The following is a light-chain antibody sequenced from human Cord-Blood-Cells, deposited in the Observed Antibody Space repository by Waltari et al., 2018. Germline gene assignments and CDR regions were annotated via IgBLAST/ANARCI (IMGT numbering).Light chain of an antibody. Sequence: QSALTQPASVSGSPGQSITIPCPGTSSDVGRYNSVSWYQQHPGKAPKLMIYDVSNRPSGVSNRFSGSKSGNTASLTISGLQAEDEADYYCSSYTSSSTLVFGTGTKVTVL. CDR3: SSYTSSSTLV. CDR2: DVS. J-gene: IGLJ1*01. V-gene: IGLV2-14*01. CDR1: SSDVGRYNS.